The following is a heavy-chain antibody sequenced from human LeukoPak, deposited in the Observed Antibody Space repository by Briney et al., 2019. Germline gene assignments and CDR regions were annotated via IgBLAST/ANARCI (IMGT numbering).Heavy chain of an antibody. CDR2: ISYSGST. V-gene: IGHV4-59*12. D-gene: IGHD7-27*01. Sequence: PSETLSLTCTVSGGSISSYYWGWIRLPPGKGLEWIGSISYSGSTYYNPSLKSQVTISVDTSKNQFSLKLSSVTAADTAVYYCARGPHWDPHFDYWGQGTLVTVSS. CDR1: GGSISSYY. CDR3: ARGPHWDPHFDY. J-gene: IGHJ4*02.